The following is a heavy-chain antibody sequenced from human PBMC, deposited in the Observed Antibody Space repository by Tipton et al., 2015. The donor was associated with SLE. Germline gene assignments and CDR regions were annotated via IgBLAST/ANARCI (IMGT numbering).Heavy chain of an antibody. D-gene: IGHD1-7*01. CDR1: AFTISNSW. Sequence: SLRLSCAASAFTISNSWMNWVRQAPGKGLEWVANIKKDGSQKFYVDSVKGRFTISRDNAKNSLSLQMNSLRAEDTAVYYCVGGNFNYEDAVDVWGRGTMVTVSS. V-gene: IGHV3-7*04. CDR3: VGGNFNYEDAVDV. J-gene: IGHJ3*01. CDR2: IKKDGSQK.